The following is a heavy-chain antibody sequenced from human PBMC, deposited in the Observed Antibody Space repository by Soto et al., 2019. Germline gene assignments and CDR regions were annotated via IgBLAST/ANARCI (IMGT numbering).Heavy chain of an antibody. Sequence: PWGSLRLSCLGSGFNFAGCALAWVRQPPGKGLEWVTSISGPSYASFTAHSSRGRFTFYRDNSKDTLFLPMKNLRAEHTAIYYCAKTPMDSVGTQFFDLWGQGTLVTVSS. CDR1: GFNFAGCA. V-gene: IGHV3-23*01. J-gene: IGHJ4*02. CDR2: ISGPSYAS. CDR3: AKTPMDSVGTQFFDL. D-gene: IGHD1-26*01.